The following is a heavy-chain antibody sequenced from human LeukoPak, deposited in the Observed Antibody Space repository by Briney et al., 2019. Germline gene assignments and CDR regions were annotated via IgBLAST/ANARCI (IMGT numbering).Heavy chain of an antibody. CDR3: AREAQYYDFWSGYYNTDGFDP. J-gene: IGHJ5*02. CDR1: GFTFSSYW. Sequence: PGGSLRLSCAASGFTFSSYWMSWVRQAPGKGLEWVANIKQDGSEKYYVDSVKGRFTISRDNAKNSLYLQMNSLRAEDTAVYYCAREAQYYDFWSGYYNTDGFDPWGQGTLVTVSS. D-gene: IGHD3-3*01. CDR2: IKQDGSEK. V-gene: IGHV3-7*01.